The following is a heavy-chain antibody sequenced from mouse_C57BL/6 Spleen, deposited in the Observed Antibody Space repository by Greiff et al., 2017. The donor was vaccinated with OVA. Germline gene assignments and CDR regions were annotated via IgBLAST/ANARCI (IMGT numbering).Heavy chain of an antibody. CDR1: GFTFSSSG. V-gene: IGHV5-6*02. D-gene: IGHD1-1*01. Sequence: EVKLVESGGDLVKPGGSLKLSCAASGFTFSSSGMSWVRQTPDKRLEWVATISSGGSYTYYPDSVKGRFTFSRDNATNTLYLQMISLKSEDTAMYYCASTTGGATDWFAYWGQGTLVTVSA. CDR3: ASTTGGATDWFAY. J-gene: IGHJ3*01. CDR2: ISSGGSYT.